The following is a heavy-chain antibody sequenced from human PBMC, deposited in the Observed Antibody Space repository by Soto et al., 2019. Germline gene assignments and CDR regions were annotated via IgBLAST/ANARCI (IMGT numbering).Heavy chain of an antibody. Sequence: QVQLVQSGAEVKKPGASVKVSCKASGYTFTSYDINWVRQATGQGLEWMGWMNPNSGNTGYAQKFQGRVTMTRNTSRSTAYMELSSLRSEDTAVYYCARERAAAGSNWFDPWGQGTQVTVSS. CDR3: ARERAAAGSNWFDP. D-gene: IGHD6-13*01. CDR1: GYTFTSYD. CDR2: MNPNSGNT. J-gene: IGHJ5*02. V-gene: IGHV1-8*01.